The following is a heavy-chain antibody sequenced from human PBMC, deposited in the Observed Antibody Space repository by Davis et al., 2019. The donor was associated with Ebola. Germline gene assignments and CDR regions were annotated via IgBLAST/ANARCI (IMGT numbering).Heavy chain of an antibody. V-gene: IGHV4-34*01. D-gene: IGHD1-26*01. Sequence: SETLSLTFAVYGGSFSGYYWSWIRQPPGKGLEWIGEINHSGSTNYNPSLKSRVTISVDTSKNQFSLKLSSVTAADTAVYYCAKGHTLVGATDFDFWGQGTLVTVSS. CDR1: GGSFSGYY. CDR3: AKGHTLVGATDFDF. J-gene: IGHJ4*02. CDR2: INHSGST.